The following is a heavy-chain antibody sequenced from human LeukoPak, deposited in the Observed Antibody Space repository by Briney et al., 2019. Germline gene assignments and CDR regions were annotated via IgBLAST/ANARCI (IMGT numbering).Heavy chain of an antibody. CDR2: INHSGST. D-gene: IGHD6-13*01. Sequence: SETLSLTCAVYGGSFSGYYWSWIRQPPGKGLGWIGEINHSGSTNYNPSLKSRVTISVDTSKNQFSLKLSSVTAADTAVYDCARLGAATPGYYYMDVWGKGTTVTVSS. V-gene: IGHV4-34*01. CDR1: GGSFSGYY. J-gene: IGHJ6*03. CDR3: ARLGAATPGYYYMDV.